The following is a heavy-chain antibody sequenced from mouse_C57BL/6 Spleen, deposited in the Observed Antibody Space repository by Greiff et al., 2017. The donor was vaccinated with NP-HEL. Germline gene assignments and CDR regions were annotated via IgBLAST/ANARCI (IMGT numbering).Heavy chain of an antibody. CDR3: VPHKGGFAY. V-gene: IGHV1-26*01. D-gene: IGHD1-3*01. CDR2: INPNNGGT. J-gene: IGHJ3*01. CDR1: GYTFTDYY. Sequence: EVQLQQSGPELVKPGASVKISCKASGYTFTDYYMNWVKQSHGKSLEWIGDINPNNGGTSYNQKFKGKATLTVDKSSSTAYMELRSLTSEDSAVYYCVPHKGGFAYWGQGTLVTVSA.